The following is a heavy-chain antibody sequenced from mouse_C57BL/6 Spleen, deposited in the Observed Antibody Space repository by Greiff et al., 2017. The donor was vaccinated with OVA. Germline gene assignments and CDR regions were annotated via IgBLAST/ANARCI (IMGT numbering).Heavy chain of an antibody. V-gene: IGHV1-53*01. D-gene: IGHD2-3*01. CDR2: INPSNGGT. Sequence: QVQLQQPGTELVKPGASVKLSCKASGYTFTSYWMHWVKQRPGQGLEWIGNINPSNGGTNYNEKFKSKATLTVDKSSSTAYMQLSSLTSEDSAVYYCARPLYDGYNYYAMDYWGQGTSVTVSS. J-gene: IGHJ4*01. CDR1: GYTFTSYW. CDR3: ARPLYDGYNYYAMDY.